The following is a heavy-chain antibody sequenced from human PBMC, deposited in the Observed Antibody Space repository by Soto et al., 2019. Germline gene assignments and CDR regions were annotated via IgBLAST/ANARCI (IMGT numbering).Heavy chain of an antibody. CDR2: INADNGNT. CDR3: ARDGPEYCSGGSCYRPWFDY. V-gene: IGHV1-3*01. J-gene: IGHJ4*02. D-gene: IGHD2-15*01. CDR1: VYIFSNYD. Sequence: QVQLVHYGAEVKKPGASVKISFKASVYIFSNYDIHCVIQAPGQRPEWMGGINADNGNTLYSQKFHGGLLISRDTSASTAYMELSSLRSEDTAIYYCARDGPEYCSGGSCYRPWFDYWGQGTRVTVSS.